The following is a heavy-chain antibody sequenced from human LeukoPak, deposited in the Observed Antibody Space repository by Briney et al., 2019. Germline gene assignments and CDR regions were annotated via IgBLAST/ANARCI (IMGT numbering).Heavy chain of an antibody. CDR2: IFPADSDT. J-gene: IGHJ4*02. CDR3: ARIWYSGYEFDY. Sequence: GGSLKISCKGSGYSFTSSWIGWVRQMPGKGLEWMAIIFPADSDTRYSSSFQGQVTISADKSITTAYLQWSSLKASDTAMYYCARIWYSGYEFDYWGQGTLVTVSS. CDR1: GYSFTSSW. V-gene: IGHV5-51*01. D-gene: IGHD5-12*01.